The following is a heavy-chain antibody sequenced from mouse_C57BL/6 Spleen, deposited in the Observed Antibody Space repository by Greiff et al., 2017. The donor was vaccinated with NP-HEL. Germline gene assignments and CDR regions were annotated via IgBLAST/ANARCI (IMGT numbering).Heavy chain of an antibody. V-gene: IGHV1-82*01. D-gene: IGHD1-1*01. Sequence: QVQLKQSGPELVKPGASVKISCKASGYAFSSSWMNWVKQRPGKGLEWIGRIYPGDGDTNYNGKFKGKATLTADKSSSTAYMQLSSLTSEDSAVYYCARSYGSSLYAMDYWGQGTSVTVSS. J-gene: IGHJ4*01. CDR3: ARSYGSSLYAMDY. CDR2: IYPGDGDT. CDR1: GYAFSSSW.